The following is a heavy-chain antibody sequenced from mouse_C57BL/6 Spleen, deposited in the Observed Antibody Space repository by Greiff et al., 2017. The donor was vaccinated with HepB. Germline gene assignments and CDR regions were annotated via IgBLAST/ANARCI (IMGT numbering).Heavy chain of an antibody. Sequence: QVQLKQPGAELVKPGASVKLSCKASGYTFTSYWMHWVKQRPGQGLEWIGMIHPNSGSTNYNEKFKSKATLTVDKSSSTAYMQLSSLTSEDSAVYYCARYQYYGSSLYWYFDVWGTGTTVTVSS. CDR1: GYTFTSYW. CDR2: IHPNSGST. D-gene: IGHD1-1*01. V-gene: IGHV1-64*01. CDR3: ARYQYYGSSLYWYFDV. J-gene: IGHJ1*03.